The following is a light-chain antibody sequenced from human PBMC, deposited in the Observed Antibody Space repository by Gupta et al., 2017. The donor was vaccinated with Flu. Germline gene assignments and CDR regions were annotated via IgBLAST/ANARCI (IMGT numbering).Light chain of an antibody. V-gene: IGKV2-30*01. Sequence: VVMTQSPLSLPVTLGQPASISCRSSQSLVYSDGNTYLSWFQQRPGQAPRRLIYKVSYRDSGVPDRFSGSGSGTDFTLKISRVEAEDVRVYYCMQGIHWSWTFGQGTKVEIK. CDR2: KVS. CDR3: MQGIHWSWT. CDR1: QSLVYSDGNTY. J-gene: IGKJ1*01.